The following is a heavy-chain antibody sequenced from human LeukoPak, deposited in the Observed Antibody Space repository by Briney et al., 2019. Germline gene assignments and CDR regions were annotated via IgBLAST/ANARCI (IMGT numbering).Heavy chain of an antibody. J-gene: IGHJ6*03. CDR3: ATVTYYYGSGSYYFRYYYMDV. CDR1: GGSISSSSYY. V-gene: IGHV4-39*07. CDR2: IYHSGST. D-gene: IGHD3-10*01. Sequence: SETLSLTCTVSGGSISSSSYYWGWIRQPPGKGLEWIGSIYHSGSTYYNPSLKSRVTISVDTSKNQFSLKLSSVTAADTAVYYCATVTYYYGSGSYYFRYYYMDVWGKGTTVTVSS.